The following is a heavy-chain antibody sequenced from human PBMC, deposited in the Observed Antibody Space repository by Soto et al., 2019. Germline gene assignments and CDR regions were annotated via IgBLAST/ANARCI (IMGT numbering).Heavy chain of an antibody. Sequence: EVQLLESGGGLVQPGGSLRLSCAASGFTFSSYAMSWVRQAPGKGLEWVSAISGSGGSTYYADSVKGRFTISRDNSKNTLYLLMNSLRAEDTAVYYCAKGGYSSGWYPYYFDYWGQGTLVTVSS. V-gene: IGHV3-23*01. CDR2: ISGSGGST. CDR1: GFTFSSYA. J-gene: IGHJ4*02. D-gene: IGHD6-19*01. CDR3: AKGGYSSGWYPYYFDY.